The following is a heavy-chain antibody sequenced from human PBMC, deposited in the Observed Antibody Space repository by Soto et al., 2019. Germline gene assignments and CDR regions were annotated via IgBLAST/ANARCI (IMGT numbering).Heavy chain of an antibody. D-gene: IGHD2-15*01. CDR3: ARAKCSGGSCYHVLSNYYGMDV. J-gene: IGHJ6*02. Sequence: QVQLVQSGAEVKKPGASVKVSCKASGYTFTSYYMHWVRQAPGQGLEWMGIINPSGGSTSYAQKLQGRVTMTRDTSTSTVYMELSSLRSEDTAVYYCARAKCSGGSCYHVLSNYYGMDVWGQGTTVTVSS. V-gene: IGHV1-46*04. CDR1: GYTFTSYY. CDR2: INPSGGST.